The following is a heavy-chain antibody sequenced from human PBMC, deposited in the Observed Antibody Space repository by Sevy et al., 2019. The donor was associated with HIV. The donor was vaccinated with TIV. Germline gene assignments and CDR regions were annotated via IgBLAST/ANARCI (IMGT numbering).Heavy chain of an antibody. CDR3: TRDGSGSSTGDAFDI. J-gene: IGHJ3*02. CDR2: IRTKAYGGTT. CDR1: GFTFGDYA. V-gene: IGHV3-49*03. D-gene: IGHD1-26*01. Sequence: GGSLRLSCTASGFTFGDYAMSWFCQAPGKGLEWVGFIRTKAYGGTTEYAASVKGRFTISRDDSKSIAYLQMNSLKTEDTAVYYCTRDGSGSSTGDAFDIWGQGTMVTVSS.